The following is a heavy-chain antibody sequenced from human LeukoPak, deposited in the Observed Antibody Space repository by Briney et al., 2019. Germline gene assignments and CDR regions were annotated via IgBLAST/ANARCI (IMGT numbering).Heavy chain of an antibody. CDR2: ISSSSSSI. Sequence: GGSLRLSCAASGFTFSSYNMNWVRQAPGKGLEWVSYISSSSSSIYYVDSVKGRFTISRDNAKNSLYLQMNSLRAEDTAVYYCARDRGGADDFWSGYYTGYFDYWGQGALVTVSS. V-gene: IGHV3-48*01. CDR3: ARDRGGADDFWSGYYTGYFDY. D-gene: IGHD3-3*01. J-gene: IGHJ4*02. CDR1: GFTFSSYN.